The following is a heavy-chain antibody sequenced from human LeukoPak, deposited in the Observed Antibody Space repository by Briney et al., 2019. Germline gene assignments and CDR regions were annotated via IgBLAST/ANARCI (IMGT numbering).Heavy chain of an antibody. CDR3: ASIAVAGNIIFDY. V-gene: IGHV4-59*08. D-gene: IGHD6-19*01. CDR1: GGSISSYY. Sequence: SETLSLTCTVSGGSISSYYWSWIRQPPGKGLEWIGYIYYSGSTNYNPSLKSRVTISVDTSKNEFSLKLSSVTAAFTAVYYCASIAVAGNIIFDYWGQGTLVTVSS. J-gene: IGHJ4*02. CDR2: IYYSGST.